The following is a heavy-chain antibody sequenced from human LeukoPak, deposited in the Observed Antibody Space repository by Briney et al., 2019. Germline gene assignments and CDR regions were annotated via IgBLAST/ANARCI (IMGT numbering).Heavy chain of an antibody. D-gene: IGHD4-23*01. CDR3: ARFGGATFAQAFFDY. Sequence: GESLKISCKGSGYDFFGYWIAWVRQMPGKGLEWVGIIYPDDSKITYSPAFQGQVTISAAKSLSTSSLQWDSLKASDTAMYYCARFGGATFAQAFFDYWGQGTLVTVSS. J-gene: IGHJ4*02. CDR2: IYPDDSKI. CDR1: GYDFFGYW. V-gene: IGHV5-51*01.